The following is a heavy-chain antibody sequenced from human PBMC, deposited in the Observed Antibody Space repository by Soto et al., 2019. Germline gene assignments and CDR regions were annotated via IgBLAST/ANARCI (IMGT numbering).Heavy chain of an antibody. V-gene: IGHV3-30-3*01. CDR1: GLTFTRHA. Sequence: GGSLRLSCSTSGLTFTRHAMHWVRQVPGKGLEWVAAISDDGSKKHYVDSVKGRFSISRDKSRNTVYLQMNSLRVEDTAVYFCAGERETSSWFLSGFEYWGQGTLVTVSS. CDR3: AGERETSSWFLSGFEY. D-gene: IGHD6-13*01. J-gene: IGHJ4*02. CDR2: ISDDGSKK.